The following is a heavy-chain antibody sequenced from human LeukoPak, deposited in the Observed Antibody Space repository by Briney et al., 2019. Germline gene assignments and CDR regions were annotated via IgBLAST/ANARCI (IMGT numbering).Heavy chain of an antibody. D-gene: IGHD6-19*01. J-gene: IGHJ6*03. V-gene: IGHV1-69*06. CDR3: ARDRGYSSGWYDYYYYMDV. Sequence: SVKVSCKASGGTFSSYAISWVRQAPGQGLEWMGGIIPIFGTANYAQKFQGRVTITADKSTSTAYMELSSLRSEDTAVYYCARDRGYSSGWYDYYYYMDVWGKGTTVTVSS. CDR1: GGTFSSYA. CDR2: IIPIFGTA.